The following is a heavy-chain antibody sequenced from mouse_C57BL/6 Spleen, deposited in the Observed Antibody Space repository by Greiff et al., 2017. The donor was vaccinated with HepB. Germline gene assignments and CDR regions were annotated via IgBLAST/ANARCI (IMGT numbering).Heavy chain of an antibody. D-gene: IGHD1-1*01. CDR2: ISSGGDYI. CDR3: TRAVATLYYAMDY. Sequence: DVMLVESGEGLVKPGGSLKLSCAASGFTFSSYAMSWVRQTPEKRLEWVAYISSGGDYIYYADTVKGRFTISRDNARNTLYLQMSSLKSEDTAMYYCTRAVATLYYAMDYWGQGTSVTVSS. CDR1: GFTFSSYA. J-gene: IGHJ4*01. V-gene: IGHV5-9-1*02.